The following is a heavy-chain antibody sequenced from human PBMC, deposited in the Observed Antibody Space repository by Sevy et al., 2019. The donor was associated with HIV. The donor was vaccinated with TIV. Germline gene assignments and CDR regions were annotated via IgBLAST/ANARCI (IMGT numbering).Heavy chain of an antibody. V-gene: IGHV3-23*01. Sequence: GGSLRLSCTASEFTFSSHAVSWVRQAPGKGLEWVSAISGNGENTHYADSVRGRFTISRDNFKNTLYLQMNSLRAEDTALYYCARDGRGISAFDIWGQGTMVTFSS. CDR2: ISGNGENT. CDR1: EFTFSSHA. J-gene: IGHJ3*02. CDR3: ARDGRGISAFDI. D-gene: IGHD3-3*02.